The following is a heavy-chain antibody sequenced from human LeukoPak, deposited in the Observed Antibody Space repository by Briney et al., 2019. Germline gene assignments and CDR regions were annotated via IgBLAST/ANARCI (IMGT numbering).Heavy chain of an antibody. J-gene: IGHJ5*02. CDR1: GGSISSYY. Sequence: SETLSLTCTVSGGSISSYYWSWIRQPPGKGLEWIGYIYYGGSTNYNPSLKSRVTISVDTSKNQFSLKLSSVTAADTAVYYCARHHQQEGFNWFDPWGQGTLVTVSS. D-gene: IGHD3-3*01. CDR3: ARHHQQEGFNWFDP. CDR2: IYYGGST. V-gene: IGHV4-59*08.